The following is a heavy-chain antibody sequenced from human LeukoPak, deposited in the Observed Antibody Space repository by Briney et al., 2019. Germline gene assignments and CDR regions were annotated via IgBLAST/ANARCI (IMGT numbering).Heavy chain of an antibody. J-gene: IGHJ3*02. Sequence: GESLQISCKGSGYIFTTYWIGWVRQMPGKGLEWMGIIYPGDSDTRYSPSFQGQVTTSVDKSISTAYLQWSSLKASDTAMYYCARQGSGWSGGAFDIWGQGTTVTVSS. CDR2: IYPGDSDT. D-gene: IGHD6-19*01. CDR1: GYIFTTYW. CDR3: ARQGSGWSGGAFDI. V-gene: IGHV5-51*01.